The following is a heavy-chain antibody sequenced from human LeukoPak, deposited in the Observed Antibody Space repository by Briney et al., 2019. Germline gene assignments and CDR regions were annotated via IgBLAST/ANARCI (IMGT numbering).Heavy chain of an antibody. Sequence: SQTLSLTCTVSGGSISSGGYYWSWIRQHPGTGLEWIGYIYYSGSTYYNPSLKSRVTISVDTSKNQFSLKLSSVTAADTAVYYCARGAGYSSSWYRFDYYYYGMDVWGQGTTVTVSS. V-gene: IGHV4-31*03. CDR3: ARGAGYSSSWYRFDYYYYGMDV. CDR2: IYYSGST. D-gene: IGHD6-13*01. CDR1: GGSISSGGYY. J-gene: IGHJ6*02.